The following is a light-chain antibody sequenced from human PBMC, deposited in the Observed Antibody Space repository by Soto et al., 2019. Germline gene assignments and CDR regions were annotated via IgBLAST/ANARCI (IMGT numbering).Light chain of an antibody. CDR1: QSVSSN. Sequence: EIVMTQSPATLSVSPGERATLSCRASQSVSSNLAWYQQKPGQAPRLLIYGASTRATGIPARFSGSGSGTEFTLTISSLQSEDFAVYYCHQYNNWPPFTFGPGTKVHIK. J-gene: IGKJ3*01. CDR3: HQYNNWPPFT. CDR2: GAS. V-gene: IGKV3-15*01.